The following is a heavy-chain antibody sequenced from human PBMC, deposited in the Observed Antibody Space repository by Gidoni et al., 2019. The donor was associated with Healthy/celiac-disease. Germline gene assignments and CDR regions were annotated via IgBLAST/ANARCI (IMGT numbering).Heavy chain of an antibody. CDR3: AKFLSYYDSSGYSFDY. Sequence: EVQLLESGGGLVQPGGSLRLSCAASGFTFRSYAMSWVRQAQGKGLEWFSAISGSGGSTYYADAVKGRFTISRDNSKNTLYLQMNSLRAEDTAVYYCAKFLSYYDSSGYSFDYWGQGTLVTVSS. CDR1: GFTFRSYA. D-gene: IGHD3-22*01. J-gene: IGHJ4*02. V-gene: IGHV3-23*01. CDR2: ISGSGGST.